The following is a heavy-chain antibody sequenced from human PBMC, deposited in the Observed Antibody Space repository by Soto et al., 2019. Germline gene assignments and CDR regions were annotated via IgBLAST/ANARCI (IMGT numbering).Heavy chain of an antibody. CDR1: GYRFTSYW. Sequence: ESLKISCQGSGYRFTSYWISWVRPLPWKGLEWMGRIDPSDSYTNYSPSFQGHVTISADKSISTAYLQWSSLKASDTAMYYCARHVGAAGGGMDVWGQGTTVTVSS. CDR2: IDPSDSYT. J-gene: IGHJ6*02. V-gene: IGHV5-10-1*01. D-gene: IGHD6-13*01. CDR3: ARHVGAAGGGMDV.